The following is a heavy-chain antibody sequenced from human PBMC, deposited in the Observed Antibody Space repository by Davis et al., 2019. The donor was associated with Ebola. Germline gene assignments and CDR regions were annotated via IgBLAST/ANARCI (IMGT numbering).Heavy chain of an antibody. Sequence: GESLKISCAASGFTFSSYWMHWVRQAPGKGLVWVSRINSDGSSTSYADSVKGRFTISRDNAKNTLYLQMNSLRAEDTAVYYCARDLYYDFWSGPFDYWGQGTLVTVSS. V-gene: IGHV3-74*01. CDR3: ARDLYYDFWSGPFDY. CDR1: GFTFSSYW. CDR2: INSDGSST. J-gene: IGHJ4*02. D-gene: IGHD3-3*01.